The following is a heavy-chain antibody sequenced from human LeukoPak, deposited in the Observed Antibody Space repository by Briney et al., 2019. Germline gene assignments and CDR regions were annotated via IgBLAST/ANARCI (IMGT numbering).Heavy chain of an antibody. D-gene: IGHD5-24*01. CDR1: GGTFSSYA. CDR3: ARGPERWLQFDF. CDR2: IIPILGIA. V-gene: IGHV1-69*04. Sequence: SVKVSCKASGGTFSSYAISWVRQAPGQGLEWMGRIIPILGIANYAQKFQGRVTITADKSTSTAYMELSSLRSEDTAVYYCARGPERWLQFDFWGQGTLVSVSS. J-gene: IGHJ4*02.